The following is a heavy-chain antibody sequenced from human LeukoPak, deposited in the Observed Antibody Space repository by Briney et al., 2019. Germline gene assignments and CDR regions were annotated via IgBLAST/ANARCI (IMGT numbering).Heavy chain of an antibody. J-gene: IGHJ6*02. Sequence: SETLSLTCTVSGGSISSSSYYWGWIRQPPGKGLEWIGSIYYSGSTYYNPSLKSRVTISVDTSKNQFSLKLSSVTAADTAVYYCARQRDGYNSYYYYYGMDVWGQGTTVTVSS. D-gene: IGHD5-24*01. CDR1: GGSISSSSYY. CDR2: IYYSGST. CDR3: ARQRDGYNSYYYYYGMDV. V-gene: IGHV4-39*01.